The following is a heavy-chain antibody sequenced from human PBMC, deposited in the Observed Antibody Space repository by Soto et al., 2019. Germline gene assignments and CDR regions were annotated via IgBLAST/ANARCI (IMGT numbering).Heavy chain of an antibody. Sequence: SVKVSCKASGGTFSSYSISWVRQSPVQGLEWMGGIIPIFGTANYAQKFQGRVTITADKSTSTAYMELSSLRSEDTAVYYCARDKATVVTPSSFDPWGQGTLVTVSS. D-gene: IGHD4-17*01. CDR1: GGTFSSYS. J-gene: IGHJ5*02. CDR2: IIPIFGTA. CDR3: ARDKATVVTPSSFDP. V-gene: IGHV1-69*06.